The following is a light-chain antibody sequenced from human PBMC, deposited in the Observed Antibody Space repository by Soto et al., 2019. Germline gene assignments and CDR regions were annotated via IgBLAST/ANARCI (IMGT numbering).Light chain of an antibody. V-gene: IGKV3D-15*01. CDR2: GAS. CDR1: QTIYSN. CDR3: QQHFNGPIT. Sequence: IQMTQSPATLSVSPGERATLSCMASQTIYSNVAWYQQKPGQAPRLLIYGASNRATGIPARFSGSGSGTDFTLTISSLEPEDFAVYYCQQHFNGPITFGQGTRLEIK. J-gene: IGKJ5*01.